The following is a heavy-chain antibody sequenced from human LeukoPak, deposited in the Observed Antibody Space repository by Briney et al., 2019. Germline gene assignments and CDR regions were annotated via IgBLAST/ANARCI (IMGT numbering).Heavy chain of an antibody. CDR1: GGTFSSYA. D-gene: IGHD3-10*01. V-gene: IGHV1-69*13. J-gene: IGHJ6*03. CDR3: ARALRQGVWFGEVSLYYMDV. CDR2: IIPIFGTA. Sequence: GASVKVSCKASGGTFSSYAISWVRQAPGQGLEWMGGIIPIFGTANYAQKFQGRVTITADESTSTAYMELSSLRSEDTAVYYCARALRQGVWFGEVSLYYMDVWGKGTTVTISS.